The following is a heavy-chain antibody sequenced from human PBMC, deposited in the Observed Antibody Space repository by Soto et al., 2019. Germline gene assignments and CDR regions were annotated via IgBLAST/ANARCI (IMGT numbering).Heavy chain of an antibody. Sequence: PSETLSLTCAVSGGSISSGHWWSWIRQPPGKGLEWIGYIYYSGSTYYNPSLKSRVTISVDTSKNQFSLKLSSVTAADTAVYYCARALYSSFPRYYYYGMDVWGQGTTVTVSS. CDR3: ARALYSSFPRYYYYGMDV. D-gene: IGHD4-4*01. CDR1: GGSISSGHW. CDR2: IYYSGST. V-gene: IGHV4-30-4*01. J-gene: IGHJ6*02.